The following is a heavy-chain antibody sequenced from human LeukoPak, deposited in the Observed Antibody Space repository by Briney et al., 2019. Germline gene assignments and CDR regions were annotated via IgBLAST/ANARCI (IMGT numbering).Heavy chain of an antibody. CDR2: ISAYNGNT. V-gene: IGHV1-18*01. D-gene: IGHD3-9*01. CDR1: GYTFTSYG. Sequence: GASVKVSCKASGYTFTSYGISWVRQAPGQGLEWMGWISAYNGNTNYAQKLQGRVTMTTDTSTSTAYMELRSLRSDDTAVYYCASNRPNYDILTGYRAYYYCMDVGGQGTTVTVSS. CDR3: ASNRPNYDILTGYRAYYYCMDV. J-gene: IGHJ6*02.